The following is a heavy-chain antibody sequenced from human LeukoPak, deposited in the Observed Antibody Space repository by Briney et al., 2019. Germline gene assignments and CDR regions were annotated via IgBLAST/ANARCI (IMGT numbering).Heavy chain of an antibody. CDR1: GFTFSRYA. D-gene: IGHD3-16*01. Sequence: PGGSLRFSCAASGFTFSRYAISWVRQAPGKGLEWVSAISGSGGSTYYADSVKGRFTISRDISKNTLYLQMNSLRAEDTAVYYCAKEGPFGIGYYFDYWGQGTLVTVSS. V-gene: IGHV3-23*01. CDR2: ISGSGGST. CDR3: AKEGPFGIGYYFDY. J-gene: IGHJ4*02.